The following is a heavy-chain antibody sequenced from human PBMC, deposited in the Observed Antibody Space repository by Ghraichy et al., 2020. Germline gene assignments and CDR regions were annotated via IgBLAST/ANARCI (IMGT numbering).Heavy chain of an antibody. CDR3: ARDETSSGSYGIDY. J-gene: IGHJ4*02. CDR2: IYHSGST. CDR1: GYSISSGYY. V-gene: IGHV4-38-2*02. Sequence: SQTLSITCAVSGYSISSGYYWGWIRQPPGKGLEWIGSIYHSGSTYYNPSLKSRVTITVDTSKNQFSLKLSSVTAAYTAAYYCARDETSSGSYGIDYWGQGTLVTVSS. D-gene: IGHD3-10*01.